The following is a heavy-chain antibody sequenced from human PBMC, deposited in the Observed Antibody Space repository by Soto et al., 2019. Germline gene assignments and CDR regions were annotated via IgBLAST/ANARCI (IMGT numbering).Heavy chain of an antibody. J-gene: IGHJ4*02. Sequence: GWSLRLSCAASGFTFSSYSMNWVRQAPGKGLEWVSSISSSSSYIYYADSVKGRFTISRDNAKNSLYLQMNSLRAEDTAVYYCARVTGYPNEFDYWGQGTMGTVSS. D-gene: IGHD3-9*01. CDR2: ISSSSSYI. CDR3: ARVTGYPNEFDY. CDR1: GFTFSSYS. V-gene: IGHV3-21*01.